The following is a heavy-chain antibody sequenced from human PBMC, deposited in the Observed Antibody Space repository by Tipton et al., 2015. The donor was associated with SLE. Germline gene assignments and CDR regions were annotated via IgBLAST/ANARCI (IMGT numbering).Heavy chain of an antibody. V-gene: IGHV4-34*01. Sequence: LRLSCAVYGGSFSGYYWSWIRQPPGKGLEWIGEINHSGSTNYNPSLKSRVTISVDRSKNQFSLKLSSVTAADTAVYYCARGGGDNYYYMDVWGKGTTITVSS. D-gene: IGHD2-21*02. CDR2: INHSGST. CDR1: GGSFSGYY. CDR3: ARGGGDNYYYMDV. J-gene: IGHJ6*03.